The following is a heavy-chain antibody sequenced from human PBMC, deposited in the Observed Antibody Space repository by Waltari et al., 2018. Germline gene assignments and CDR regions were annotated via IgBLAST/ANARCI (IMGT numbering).Heavy chain of an antibody. CDR3: AREGSGWKYYYYGMDV. V-gene: IGHV1-69*04. J-gene: IGHJ6*02. Sequence: QVQLVQSGAEVKKPGSSVTVSCKASGGTSSSYAISWVRQATGQGLEWMGRIIPILGIANYAQKFQGRVTITADKSTSTAYMELSSLRSEDTAVYYCAREGSGWKYYYYGMDVWGQGTTVTVSS. D-gene: IGHD6-19*01. CDR2: IIPILGIA. CDR1: GGTSSSYA.